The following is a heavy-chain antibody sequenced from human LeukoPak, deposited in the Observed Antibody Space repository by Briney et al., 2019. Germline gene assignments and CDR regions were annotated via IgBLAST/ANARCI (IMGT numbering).Heavy chain of an antibody. CDR2: ISGSGGST. D-gene: IGHD1-26*01. CDR1: GFTFSIYA. CDR3: VRDSGNYYFDY. J-gene: IGHJ4*02. V-gene: IGHV3-23*01. Sequence: GSLRLSCAVSGFTFSIYAMSWVRQAPGKGLEWVSTISGSGGSTYYADSVKGRFTISRDNSKNTLYLQMNSLRAEDTAVYYCVRDSGNYYFDYWGQGTLVTVSS.